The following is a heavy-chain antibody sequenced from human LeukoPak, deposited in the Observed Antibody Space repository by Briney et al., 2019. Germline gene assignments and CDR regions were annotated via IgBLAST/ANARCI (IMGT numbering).Heavy chain of an antibody. V-gene: IGHV4-34*01. CDR2: INHSGST. Sequence: SETLSLTCAVYGGSFSGYYWSWIRQPPGKGLEWIGEINHSGSTNYNPSLKSRVTISVDTSKNQFSLKLSSVTAADTAVYYCARGRYRYNWNYAYYFDYWGQGTLVTVSS. J-gene: IGHJ4*02. D-gene: IGHD1-7*01. CDR3: ARGRYRYNWNYAYYFDY. CDR1: GGSFSGYY.